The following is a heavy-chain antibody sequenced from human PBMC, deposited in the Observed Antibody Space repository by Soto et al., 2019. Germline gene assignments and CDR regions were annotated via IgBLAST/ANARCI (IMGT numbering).Heavy chain of an antibody. CDR2: ISGSGGST. V-gene: IGHV3-23*01. CDR3: AFTIFGVVSNLYYYYGMDV. J-gene: IGHJ6*02. Sequence: GGSLILSCAASGFNFSSYSMSWVRQAPGKGLEWVSAISGSGGSTYYADSVKGRFTISRDNSKNTLYLQMNSLRAEDTAVYYCAFTIFGVVSNLYYYYGMDVWGQGTTVTV. D-gene: IGHD3-3*01. CDR1: GFNFSSYS.